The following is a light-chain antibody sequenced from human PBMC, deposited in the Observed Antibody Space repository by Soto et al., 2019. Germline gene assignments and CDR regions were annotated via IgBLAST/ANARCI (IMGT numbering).Light chain of an antibody. CDR2: EVS. CDR3: SSYTITTALV. J-gene: IGLJ1*01. CDR1: SSDVGGYNF. Sequence: QSVLTQPASVSGSPGHSNTISCTGTSSDVGGYNFVSWYQYHPGKAPKLLIYEVSNRPSGVSDRFSGSTTGNTASLTISGLQPEDEADYYCSSYTITTALVFGSGTKVTVL. V-gene: IGLV2-14*01.